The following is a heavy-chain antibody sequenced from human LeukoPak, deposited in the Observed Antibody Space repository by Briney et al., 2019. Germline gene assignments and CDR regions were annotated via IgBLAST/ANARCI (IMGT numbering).Heavy chain of an antibody. Sequence: SETLSLTCTVSGGSISSYYWSWIRQPPGKGLEWIGYIYYSGSTNYNPSLKSRVTISVDTSKNQFSLKLSPVTAADTAVYYCARRNPQYDYVWEMDYWGQGTLVTVSS. CDR2: IYYSGST. J-gene: IGHJ4*02. D-gene: IGHD3-16*01. CDR3: ARRNPQYDYVWEMDY. CDR1: GGSISSYY. V-gene: IGHV4-59*01.